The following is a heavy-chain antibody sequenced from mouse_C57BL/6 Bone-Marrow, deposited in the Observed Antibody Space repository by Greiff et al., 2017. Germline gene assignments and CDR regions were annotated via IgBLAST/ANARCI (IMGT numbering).Heavy chain of an antibody. J-gene: IGHJ2*01. CDR2: IHPSDSAT. CDR1: GYTFTSYW. D-gene: IGHD4-1*01. V-gene: IGHV1-74*01. CDR3: AIQNWDYFDY. Sequence: QVQLQQSGGGLVKPGASVKLSCKASGYTFTSYWMHWVQQSPGQGLEWIGWIHPSDSATNYTQKFKGRATLPVDKSSNTAYLQLSSLTSEDSAVYYCAIQNWDYFDYWGQGTTLTVAS.